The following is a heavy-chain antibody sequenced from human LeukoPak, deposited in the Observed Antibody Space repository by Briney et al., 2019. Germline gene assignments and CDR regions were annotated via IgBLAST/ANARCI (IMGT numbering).Heavy chain of an antibody. Sequence: GGSLRLSCAASGFTFSSYAMSWVRQAPGEGLEWVSAITNTGGSTYYADSVKGRFTISRDNSKNTLYLQMNSLRAEDTAVYYCAKGPSGSRPYYFDHWGQGTLVTVSS. CDR3: AKGPSGSRPYYFDH. J-gene: IGHJ4*02. V-gene: IGHV3-23*01. D-gene: IGHD6-13*01. CDR2: ITNTGGST. CDR1: GFTFSSYA.